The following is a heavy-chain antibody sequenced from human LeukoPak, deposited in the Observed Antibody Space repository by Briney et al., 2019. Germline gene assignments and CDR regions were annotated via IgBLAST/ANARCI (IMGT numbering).Heavy chain of an antibody. CDR3: ATLGSYQLPDLDY. Sequence: ASVKVSCKASGGTFSSYAISWVRQAPGQGLEWMGGIIPIFGTANYAQKFQGRVTITADESTSTAYMELSSLRSEDTAVYYCATLGSYQLPDLDYWGQGTLVTVSS. CDR1: GGTFSSYA. D-gene: IGHD2-2*01. CDR2: IIPIFGTA. V-gene: IGHV1-69*13. J-gene: IGHJ4*02.